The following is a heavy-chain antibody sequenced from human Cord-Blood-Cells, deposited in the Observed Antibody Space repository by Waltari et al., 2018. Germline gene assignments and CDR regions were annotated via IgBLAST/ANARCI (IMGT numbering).Heavy chain of an antibody. Sequence: EVQLVESGGGLVQPGGCLRLSCAAYGFPFSDYYMDWVRQAPGKGLEWVGRTRNKANSYTTEYAASVKGRFTISRDDSKNSLYLQMNSLKTEDTAVYYCARDLDYWGQGTLVTVSS. CDR2: TRNKANSYTT. CDR1: GFPFSDYY. CDR3: ARDLDY. J-gene: IGHJ4*02. V-gene: IGHV3-72*01.